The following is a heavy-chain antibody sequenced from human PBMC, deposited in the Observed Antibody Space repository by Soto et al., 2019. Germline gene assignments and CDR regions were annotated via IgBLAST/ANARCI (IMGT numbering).Heavy chain of an antibody. J-gene: IGHJ5*02. Sequence: QVQLVQSGAEVKKPGASVKVSCKASGYTFTRYYMHWVRQAPGQGLEWMGIINPSGCSTSYAQKLQGRVTMTRDTSTSTVYMELSSLRSEDTAVYYCAREQYYYDSSGRIDWFDPWGQGTLVTVSS. CDR2: INPSGCST. V-gene: IGHV1-46*04. CDR3: AREQYYYDSSGRIDWFDP. D-gene: IGHD3-22*01. CDR1: GYTFTRYY.